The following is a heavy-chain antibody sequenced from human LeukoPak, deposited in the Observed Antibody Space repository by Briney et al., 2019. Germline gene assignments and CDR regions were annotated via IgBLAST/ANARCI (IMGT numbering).Heavy chain of an antibody. Sequence: TGGSLRLSCAASGFTFSSYSMNWVRQAPGKGLEWVAYISSSSNTIYYAGSVKGRFTISRDNAKNSLYLQMNSLRAEDTAVYYCARDDSLAPPIWGQGTMVTVSS. CDR1: GFTFSSYS. CDR2: ISSSSNTI. V-gene: IGHV3-48*01. CDR3: ARDDSLAPPI. D-gene: IGHD2-15*01. J-gene: IGHJ3*02.